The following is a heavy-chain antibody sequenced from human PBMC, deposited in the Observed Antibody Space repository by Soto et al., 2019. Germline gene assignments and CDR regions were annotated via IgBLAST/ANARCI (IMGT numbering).Heavy chain of an antibody. CDR3: ARYAGRDFPYYFDY. Sequence: SETLSLTCTVSGGSISSGGYYWCWIRQHPGKGQEWIGYIYYSGSTYYNPSLKSRVTISVDTSKNQFSLKLSSVTAADTAVYYCARYAGRDFPYYFDYWGQGTLVTVSS. CDR2: IYYSGST. V-gene: IGHV4-31*03. D-gene: IGHD3-3*01. CDR1: GGSISSGGYY. J-gene: IGHJ4*02.